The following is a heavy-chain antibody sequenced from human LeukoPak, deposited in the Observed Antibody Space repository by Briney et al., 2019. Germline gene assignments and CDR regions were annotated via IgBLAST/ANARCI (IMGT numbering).Heavy chain of an antibody. Sequence: GGSLRLSCAASGFTFSSYSMNWVRQAPGKGLEWVSSISSSSSYIYYADSVKGRFTISRDNAKNSLYLQMNSLRAEDTAVYYCARAKGGYDSSPSTWGQGTLVTVSS. CDR2: ISSSSSYI. D-gene: IGHD3-22*01. J-gene: IGHJ5*02. V-gene: IGHV3-21*01. CDR3: ARAKGGYDSSPST. CDR1: GFTFSSYS.